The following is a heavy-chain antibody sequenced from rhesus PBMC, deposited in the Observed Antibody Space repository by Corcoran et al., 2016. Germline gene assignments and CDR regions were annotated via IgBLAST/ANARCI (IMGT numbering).Heavy chain of an antibody. Sequence: QVQLVQSGAEIKQPGASVKRSCKASGYTFTSYYMHLVRQAPRQGLEWMGWINPYNGNPKYAQEFQGRVTMTRDTSTSTASIELRSLRSEDTAVYYGARENHFWTGFSYWGQGVLVTVSS. CDR2: INPYNGNP. J-gene: IGHJ4*01. V-gene: IGHV1S2*01. D-gene: IGHD3-3*01. CDR3: ARENHFWTGFSY. CDR1: GYTFTSYY.